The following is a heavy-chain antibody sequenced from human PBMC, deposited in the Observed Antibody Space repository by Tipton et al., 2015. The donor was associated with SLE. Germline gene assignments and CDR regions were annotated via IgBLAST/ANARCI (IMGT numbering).Heavy chain of an antibody. D-gene: IGHD2-2*01. CDR1: GFTFSTSA. V-gene: IGHV1-58*02. Sequence: QSGAEVKKPGTSVKVSCKTSGFTFSTSAIQWVRQARGQRLEWIGWVVVDSGNTDYAQIFQERVTITRDMSTGTSYMELSSLRSDDAAVYFCAADRGPASDDAFDIWGQGTMLTVS. CDR3: AADRGPASDDAFDI. J-gene: IGHJ3*02. CDR2: VVVDSGNT.